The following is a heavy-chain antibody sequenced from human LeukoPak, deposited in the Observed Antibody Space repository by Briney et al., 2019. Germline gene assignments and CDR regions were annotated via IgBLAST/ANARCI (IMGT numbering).Heavy chain of an antibody. D-gene: IGHD2-2*01. CDR2: ISYSGST. CDR3: ARQASCSGTNCYPFDY. V-gene: IGHV4-59*08. CDR1: GGSISSDY. Sequence: KPSETLPLTCTVSGGSISSDYWSWIRQPPGKGLEWIGWISYSGSTTYNPSLKTRVTISLDTSKNQFSLKLSSVTVADTAVYYCARQASCSGTNCYPFDYWGQGTLVTVSS. J-gene: IGHJ4*02.